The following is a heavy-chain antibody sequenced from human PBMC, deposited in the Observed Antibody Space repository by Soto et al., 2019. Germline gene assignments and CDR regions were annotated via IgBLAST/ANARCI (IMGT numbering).Heavy chain of an antibody. D-gene: IGHD3-3*01. Sequence: QVLLVQSGAEVKKPGASVKVSCKASGYKFTDYYIHWVRQAPGHGPEWMGWVNPKRGDAVYAQKFQGWVTMTRDTASTTAYMEMNKLNSDDSAIYYCARDPGIPGRFWYCDLWGHGTLITVSS. CDR3: ARDPGIPGRFWYCDL. J-gene: IGHJ2*01. V-gene: IGHV1-2*04. CDR1: GYKFTDYY. CDR2: VNPKRGDA.